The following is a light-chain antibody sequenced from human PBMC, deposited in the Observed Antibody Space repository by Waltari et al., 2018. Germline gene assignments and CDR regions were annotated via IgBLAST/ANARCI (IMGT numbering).Light chain of an antibody. V-gene: IGKV3-20*01. CDR3: QKYVNLPAT. CDR1: QSVGRY. J-gene: IGKJ1*01. Sequence: EIVLTQSPGTLSLSHGERATLSCRASQSVGRYLAWYQQKPGQAPRLLIYDASTRATGIPDRFSGSGSGTDFSLTISRLESEDFAVYYCQKYVNLPATFGQGTKVEIK. CDR2: DAS.